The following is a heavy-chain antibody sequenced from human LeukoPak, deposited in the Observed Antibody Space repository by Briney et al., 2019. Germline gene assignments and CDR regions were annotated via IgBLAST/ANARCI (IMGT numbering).Heavy chain of an antibody. J-gene: IGHJ4*02. V-gene: IGHV3-23*01. CDR1: GFTFSSYG. CDR2: ISGSGGST. D-gene: IGHD6-19*01. Sequence: GGSLRLSCAASGFTFSSYGMSWVRQAPGKGLEWVSGISGSGGSTYYADSVKGRFTISRDNSKNTLYLQMNSLRAEDTAVYYCAKDRGSGWYEGYYFDYWGQGTLVTVSS. CDR3: AKDRGSGWYEGYYFDY.